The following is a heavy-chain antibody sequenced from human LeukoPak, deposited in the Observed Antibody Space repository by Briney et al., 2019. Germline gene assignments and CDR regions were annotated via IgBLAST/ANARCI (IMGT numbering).Heavy chain of an antibody. CDR1: GFTFSRYW. D-gene: IGHD3-16*02. CDR3: PRVGGGISSWYVS. J-gene: IGHJ5*01. Sequence: GGSLRLSCVASGFTFSRYWMHWVRQAPGRGLVWVSGINSDGTSTNYADSVKGRFTISRDNAKNTLYLQMNSLRAEDASMYHWPRVGGGISSWYVSWGQGTLVTVSS. CDR2: INSDGTST. V-gene: IGHV3-74*01.